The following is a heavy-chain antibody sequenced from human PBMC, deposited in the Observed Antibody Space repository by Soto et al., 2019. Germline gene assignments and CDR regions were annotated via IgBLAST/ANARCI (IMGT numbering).Heavy chain of an antibody. CDR1: GFSLSTSGVG. D-gene: IGHD3-16*01. Sequence: QITLKESGPTLVKPTQTLTLTCTFSGFSLSTSGVGVGWIRQPPGKALEWLTFIYWDDDKRNSPFLKSRLTITKDTSKNQVVLTMTNMDPVDTATYYCAHLXVAGITYYFDSWGQGTLVTVSS. J-gene: IGHJ4*02. CDR3: AHLXVAGITYYFDS. V-gene: IGHV2-5*02. CDR2: IYWDDDK.